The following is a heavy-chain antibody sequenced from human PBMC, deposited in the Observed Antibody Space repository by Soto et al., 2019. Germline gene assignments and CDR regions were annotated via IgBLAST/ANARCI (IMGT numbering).Heavy chain of an antibody. CDR2: IWYDGSNK. CDR1: GFTFSSYG. D-gene: IGHD4-17*01. CDR3: ARDLAVEDGDLGGDY. Sequence: QVQLVESGGGVVQPGRSLRLSCAASGFTFSSYGMHWVRQAPGKGLEWVAVIWYDGSNKYYADSVKGRFTISRDNSKNTLYLQMNSVRAEDTAVYYCARDLAVEDGDLGGDYWGQGTLVTVSS. J-gene: IGHJ4*02. V-gene: IGHV3-33*01.